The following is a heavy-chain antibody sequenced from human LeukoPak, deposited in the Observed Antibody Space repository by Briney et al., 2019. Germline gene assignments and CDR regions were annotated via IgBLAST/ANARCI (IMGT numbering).Heavy chain of an antibody. D-gene: IGHD6-25*01. J-gene: IGHJ2*01. Sequence: GGSLRLSCAASGFTISSSQMHWVRQAPGKGLVWVSCMLRDETYTNYADSVRGRFTISRDNANNMLFLQMNSLRGEDTAVYYCTRDPGSDSRDWYFDVWGRGTLVTVSS. CDR3: TRDPGSDSRDWYFDV. CDR1: GFTISSSQ. V-gene: IGHV3-74*01. CDR2: MLRDETYT.